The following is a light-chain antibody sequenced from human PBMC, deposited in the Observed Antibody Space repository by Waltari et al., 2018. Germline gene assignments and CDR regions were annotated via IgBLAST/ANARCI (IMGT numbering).Light chain of an antibody. Sequence: QSALTQPPSASGSPGQSVTISCTGTSSDVGGYNYVSWYQQHPGKAPKLMIYEVSKRPSGGPDRSSGSKSGNTASLTVSGLQAEDEADYYCSSYAGSNNLGVFGTGTKVTVL. J-gene: IGLJ1*01. CDR3: SSYAGSNNLGV. CDR2: EVS. V-gene: IGLV2-8*01. CDR1: SSDVGGYNY.